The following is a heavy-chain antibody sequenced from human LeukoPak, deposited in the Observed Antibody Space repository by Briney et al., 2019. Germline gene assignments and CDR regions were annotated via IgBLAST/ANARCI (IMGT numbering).Heavy chain of an antibody. CDR3: ARDPCSSTSCYADY. V-gene: IGHV1-18*01. CDR2: ISAYNGNT. Sequence: ASVKVSCKAPGYTFTSYGISWVRQAPGQGREWMGWISAYNGNTNYAQKLQGRVTMTTDTSTSTAYMELRSLRSDDAAVYYCARDPCSSTSCYADYWGQGTLVTVSS. D-gene: IGHD2-2*01. CDR1: GYTFTSYG. J-gene: IGHJ4*02.